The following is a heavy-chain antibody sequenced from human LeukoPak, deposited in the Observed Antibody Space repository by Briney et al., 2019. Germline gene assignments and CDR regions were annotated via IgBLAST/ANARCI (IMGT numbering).Heavy chain of an antibody. J-gene: IGHJ4*02. Sequence: SGTLSLTCTVSGGSISSGSYYWSWIRQPAGKGLEWIGRIYTSGSTNYNPSLKSRVTISVDTSKNQFSLKLSSVTAADTAVYYCARANYYGSGSKYFDYWGQGTLVTVSS. D-gene: IGHD3-10*01. V-gene: IGHV4-61*02. CDR2: IYTSGST. CDR1: GGSISSGSYY. CDR3: ARANYYGSGSKYFDY.